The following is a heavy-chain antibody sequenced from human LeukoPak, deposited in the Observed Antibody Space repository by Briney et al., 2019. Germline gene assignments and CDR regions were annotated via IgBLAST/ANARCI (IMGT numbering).Heavy chain of an antibody. CDR3: ARRDPITGTTLGY. J-gene: IGHJ4*02. CDR1: GYTFTSYD. D-gene: IGHD1-7*01. Sequence: GASVKVSCKASGYTFTSYDINWVRQATGQGLEWMGWMNPNSGNTGYAQKFQGRVTMTRNTSISTAYMELSSLRSEDTAVYYCARRDPITGTTLGYWGQGTLVTVSS. CDR2: MNPNSGNT. V-gene: IGHV1-8*01.